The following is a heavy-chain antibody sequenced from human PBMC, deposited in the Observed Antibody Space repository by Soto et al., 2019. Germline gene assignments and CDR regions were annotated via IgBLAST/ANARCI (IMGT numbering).Heavy chain of an antibody. CDR3: ARDIGGHRPLNWFDP. CDR1: GGSISSYY. J-gene: IGHJ5*02. CDR2: IYYSGST. V-gene: IGHV4-59*01. Sequence: SETLSLTCTVSGGSISSYYWSWIRQPPGKGLEWIGYIYYSGSTNYNPSLKSRVTISVDTSKNQFSLKLSSVTAADTAVYYCARDIGGHRPLNWFDPWGQGTLVTVSS. D-gene: IGHD3-16*01.